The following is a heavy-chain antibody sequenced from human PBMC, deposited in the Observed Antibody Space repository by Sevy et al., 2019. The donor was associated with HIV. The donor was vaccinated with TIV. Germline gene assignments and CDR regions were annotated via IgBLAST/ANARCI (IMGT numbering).Heavy chain of an antibody. V-gene: IGHV3-11*01. CDR1: GFTFSDSY. Sequence: GGSLRLSCAASGFTFSDSYMSWFRQAPGKGLEWVSYISSGGTIIYYADSVKGRFTISRDNAKNSLYLQMNSLRAEDTAVYYCARARYNYGSFYFDYWGQGTPVTVSS. J-gene: IGHJ4*02. D-gene: IGHD5-18*01. CDR3: ARARYNYGSFYFDY. CDR2: ISSGGTII.